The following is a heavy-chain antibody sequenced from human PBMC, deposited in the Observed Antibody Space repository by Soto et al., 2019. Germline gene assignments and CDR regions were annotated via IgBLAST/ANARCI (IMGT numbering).Heavy chain of an antibody. CDR2: IDPSDSYT. J-gene: IGHJ5*02. D-gene: IGHD3-10*01. Sequence: PGESLKISCKGSGYSFTSYWISWVRQMPGKGLEWMGRIDPSDSYTNYSPSFQGHVTISADKSISTAYLQWSSLKASDTAMYYCARHQYRGYYYGSGSYYSHWFDPWGQGTLVTV. V-gene: IGHV5-10-1*01. CDR3: ARHQYRGYYYGSGSYYSHWFDP. CDR1: GYSFTSYW.